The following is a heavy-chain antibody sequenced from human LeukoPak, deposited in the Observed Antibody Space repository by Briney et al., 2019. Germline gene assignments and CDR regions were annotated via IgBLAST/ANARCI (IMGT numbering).Heavy chain of an antibody. CDR2: IYSSGST. Sequence: PSETLSLTCTVSGGSISSYYWSWIRQPPGQGLEWIGYIYSSGSTTYNPSLRSRVIISVNTSKNQFSLKLSSVTAADTVVYYWARRRGDHTANALYIWGQGTMVTVSS. J-gene: IGHJ3*02. CDR3: ARRRGDHTANALYI. D-gene: IGHD3-10*01. V-gene: IGHV4-59*08. CDR1: GGSISSYY.